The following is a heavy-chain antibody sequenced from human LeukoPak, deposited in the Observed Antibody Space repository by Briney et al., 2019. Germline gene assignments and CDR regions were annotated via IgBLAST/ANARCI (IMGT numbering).Heavy chain of an antibody. J-gene: IGHJ3*02. V-gene: IGHV4-59*01. CDR2: IYYSGST. CDR1: GGSISSYY. Sequence: SETLSLTCTVSGGSISSYYWSWIRQPPGKGLEWIGYIYYSGSTNYNPSLKSRVTISVDTSKNQFSLKLSSVTAADTAVYYCAGTTETDAFDIWGQGTMVTVSS. CDR3: AGTTETDAFDI. D-gene: IGHD4-17*01.